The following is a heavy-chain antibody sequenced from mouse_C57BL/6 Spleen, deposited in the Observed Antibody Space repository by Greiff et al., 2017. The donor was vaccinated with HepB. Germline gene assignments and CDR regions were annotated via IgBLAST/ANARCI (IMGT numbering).Heavy chain of an antibody. Sequence: EVHLVESGGDLVKPGGSLKLSCAASGFTFSSYGMSWVRQTPDKRLEWVATISSGGSYTYYPDSVKGRFTISRDNAKNTLYLQMSSLKSEDTAMYYCARHAGGLFDYWGQGTTLTVSS. CDR3: ARHAGGLFDY. V-gene: IGHV5-6*01. D-gene: IGHD6-5*01. CDR2: ISSGGSYT. J-gene: IGHJ2*01. CDR1: GFTFSSYG.